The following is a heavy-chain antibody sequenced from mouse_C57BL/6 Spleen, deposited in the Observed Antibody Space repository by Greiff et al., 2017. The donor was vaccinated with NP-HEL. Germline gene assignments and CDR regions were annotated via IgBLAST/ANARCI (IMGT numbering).Heavy chain of an antibody. CDR1: GYSITSGYY. V-gene: IGHV3-6*01. CDR3: ARGGESAMDY. Sequence: EVQLQESGPGLVKPSQSLSLTCSVTGYSITSGYYWNWIRQFPGNKLEWMGYISYDGSNNYNPSLKNRISITRDTSKNQFFLKLNSVTTEDTATYYCARGGESAMDYWGQGTSVTVSS. J-gene: IGHJ4*01. CDR2: ISYDGSN.